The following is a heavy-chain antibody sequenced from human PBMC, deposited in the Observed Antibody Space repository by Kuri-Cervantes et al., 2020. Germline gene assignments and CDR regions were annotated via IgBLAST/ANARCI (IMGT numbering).Heavy chain of an antibody. Sequence: ASVKVSCKASGYTFTSYDINWVRQATGQGLEWMGWMNPNSGNTGYAQKFQGRVTMTRNTSISTAYMELSSLRSEDTAVYYCARGPYGSGSYGGFADYWGQGTPVTVSS. CDR1: GYTFTSYD. CDR3: ARGPYGSGSYGGFADY. J-gene: IGHJ4*02. CDR2: MNPNSGNT. V-gene: IGHV1-8*01. D-gene: IGHD3-10*01.